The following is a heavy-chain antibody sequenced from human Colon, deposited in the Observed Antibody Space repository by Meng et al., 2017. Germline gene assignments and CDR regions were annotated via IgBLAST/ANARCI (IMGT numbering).Heavy chain of an antibody. J-gene: IGHJ3*01. CDR2: INPNGGIT. V-gene: IGHV1-46*01. Sequence: ASVQVSCKASGYIFITHYIHWVRQAPGQGLEWVEIINPNGGITEYAQRFQGRVTMTSDTSTSTVYMELSSLRSEDTAVYFCARRRGHAFDVWSQGTMVTVSS. CDR3: ARRRGHAFDV. D-gene: IGHD3/OR15-3a*01. CDR1: GYIFITHY.